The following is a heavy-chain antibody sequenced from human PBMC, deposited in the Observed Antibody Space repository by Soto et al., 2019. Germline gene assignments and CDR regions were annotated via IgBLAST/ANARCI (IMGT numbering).Heavy chain of an antibody. D-gene: IGHD3-3*01. Sequence: EVQLVESGGGLVQPGGSLRLSCAASGFTVNNLFMTWVRQAPGKGLEWVSVISSDDSTYYADSVKGSFTISRDNSKNTLYLEMNSLRAGDTAVYSCARDIFVGSYDFCNGGQGTLVTVSS. J-gene: IGHJ4*02. CDR3: ARDIFVGSYDFCN. CDR2: ISSDDST. CDR1: GFTVNNLF. V-gene: IGHV3-66*01.